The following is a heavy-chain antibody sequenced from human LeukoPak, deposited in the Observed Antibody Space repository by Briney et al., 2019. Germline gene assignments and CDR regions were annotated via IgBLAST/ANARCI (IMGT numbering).Heavy chain of an antibody. D-gene: IGHD6-6*01. CDR3: TVDSSSRFTFDI. Sequence: GGSLRLACAASGFTFSSYAMHWVRQAPGKGLEYVSAISSNGGSTYYANSVKGRFTISRDNSKNTLYLQMGSLRAEDMAVYYCTVDSSSRFTFDIWGQGTMVTVSS. J-gene: IGHJ3*02. V-gene: IGHV3-64*01. CDR2: ISSNGGST. CDR1: GFTFSSYA.